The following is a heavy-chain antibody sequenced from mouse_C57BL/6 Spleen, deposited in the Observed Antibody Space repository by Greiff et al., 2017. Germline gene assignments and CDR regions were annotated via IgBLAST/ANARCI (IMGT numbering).Heavy chain of an antibody. V-gene: IGHV14-1*01. D-gene: IGHD1-1*01. J-gene: IGHJ3*01. CDR3: TTEPHYYGSSYWFAY. CDR2: IDPEDGDT. CDR1: GFNIKDYY. Sequence: VQLQQSGAELVRPGASVKLSCTASGFNIKDYYMHWVKQRPEQGLEWIGRIDPEDGDTEYAPKFQGKATMTADTSSNTAYLQLSSLTSEDTAVYYCTTEPHYYGSSYWFAYWGQGTLVTVSA.